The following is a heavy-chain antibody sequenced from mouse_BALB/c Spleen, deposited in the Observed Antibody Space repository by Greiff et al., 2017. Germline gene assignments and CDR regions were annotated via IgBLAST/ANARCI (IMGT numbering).Heavy chain of an antibody. CDR2: ISTYYGNT. D-gene: IGHD2-10*02. Sequence: VQLQQSGPELVRPGVSVKISCKGSSYTFTDYAMHWVKQSHAKSLEWIGVISTYYGNTNYNQKFKGKATMTVDKSSSTAYMELARLTSEDSAVYYCARGGYGNYDAMDYWGQGTSVTVSS. CDR3: ARGGYGNYDAMDY. CDR1: SYTFTDYA. J-gene: IGHJ4*01. V-gene: IGHV1-67*01.